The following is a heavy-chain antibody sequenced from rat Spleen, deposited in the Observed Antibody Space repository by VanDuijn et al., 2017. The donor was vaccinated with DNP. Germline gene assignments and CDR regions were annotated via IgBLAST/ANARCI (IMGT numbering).Heavy chain of an antibody. CDR3: ARCSGYYDDIYYYHYALDA. CDR2: INSAGST. D-gene: IGHD1-12*02. J-gene: IGHJ4*01. V-gene: IGHV3-3*01. Sequence: EVQLQESGPGLVKPSQSLSLTCSVTGYSITSSYRWNWIRKFPGNKLEWMGYINSAGSTNYNPSLKSRISITRDTSKNQFFLQVNSVTTEDTATYYCARCSGYYDDIYYYHYALDAWGQGTSVTVSS. CDR1: GYSITSSYR.